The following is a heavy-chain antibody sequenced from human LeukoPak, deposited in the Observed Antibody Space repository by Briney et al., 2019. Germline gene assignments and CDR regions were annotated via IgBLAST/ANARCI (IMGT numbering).Heavy chain of an antibody. Sequence: GGSLRLSCAASGFTFSSYAMHWVRQAPGKGLEWVAVISYDGSNKYYADSVKGRFTISRDNSKNTLYLQMNSLRAEDTAVYYCARLLAYCGGDCSIRGAYDIWGQGTMVTVSS. J-gene: IGHJ3*02. V-gene: IGHV3-30*04. CDR3: ARLLAYCGGDCSIRGAYDI. CDR1: GFTFSSYA. CDR2: ISYDGSNK. D-gene: IGHD2-21*02.